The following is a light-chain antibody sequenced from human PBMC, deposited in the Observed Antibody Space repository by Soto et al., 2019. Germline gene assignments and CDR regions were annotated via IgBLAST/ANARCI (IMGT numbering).Light chain of an antibody. CDR1: QSVSQN. CDR3: QQSATSARLT. J-gene: IGKJ3*01. CDR2: GAS. Sequence: EIVLTQSPGTLSWSLGERATLSCRASQSVSQNLAGYQQKPVQAPRLLLYGASSRANGVPDRFCGSGSGTDFTLTINGLEPDVVAVYSCQQSATSARLTFGTGTNVDI. V-gene: IGKV3-20*01.